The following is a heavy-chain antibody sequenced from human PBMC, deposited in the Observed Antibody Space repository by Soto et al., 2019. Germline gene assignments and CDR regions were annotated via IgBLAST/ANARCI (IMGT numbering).Heavy chain of an antibody. D-gene: IGHD4-17*01. V-gene: IGHV1-69*13. J-gene: IGHJ4*02. CDR1: GGTFSSYA. CDR2: IIPIFGTA. CDR3: ARVSQYDYGGNSDY. Sequence: SVKVSCKASGGTFSSYATSWVRQAPGQGLEWMGGIIPIFGTANYAQKFQGRVTITADESTSTAYMELSSLRSEDTAVYYCARVSQYDYGGNSDYWGQGTLVTVSS.